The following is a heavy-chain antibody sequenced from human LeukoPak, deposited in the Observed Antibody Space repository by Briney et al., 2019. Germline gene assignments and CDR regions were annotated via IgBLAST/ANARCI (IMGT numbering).Heavy chain of an antibody. Sequence: GGSLRLSCAASGFTFSNYAMNWVRQVPGKGLEWVSTISASGGNTYYVDSVKGRFTISRDNSKNTLYLQMNSLRAEDTAVYYCAKDPADIVVVPAAIGYYYYYMDVWGKGTTVTVSS. CDR2: ISASGGNT. J-gene: IGHJ6*03. CDR3: AKDPADIVVVPAAIGYYYYYMDV. CDR1: GFTFSNYA. D-gene: IGHD2-2*02. V-gene: IGHV3-23*01.